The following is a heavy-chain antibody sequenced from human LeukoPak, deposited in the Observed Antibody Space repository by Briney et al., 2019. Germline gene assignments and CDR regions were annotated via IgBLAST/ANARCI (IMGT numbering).Heavy chain of an antibody. J-gene: IGHJ4*02. Sequence: SVEVSCKASGGTFSSYAISWVRQAPGQGLEWMGRIIPILGIANYAQKFQGRVTITADKSTSTAYMELSSLRSEDTAVYYCARLGYCSGGSCYSGANWGQGTLVTVSS. CDR1: GGTFSSYA. V-gene: IGHV1-69*04. D-gene: IGHD2-15*01. CDR3: ARLGYCSGGSCYSGAN. CDR2: IIPILGIA.